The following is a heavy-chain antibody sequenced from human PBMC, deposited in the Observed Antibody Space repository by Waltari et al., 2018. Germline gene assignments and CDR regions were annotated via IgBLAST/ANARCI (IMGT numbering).Heavy chain of an antibody. J-gene: IGHJ6*03. CDR2: IYYSWST. V-gene: IGHV4-59*11. Sequence: QVQLQESGPGLVKPSETLSLTCTVSGGSISSHYWSWIRQPPGTGLTWIGYIYYSWSTNYNPSLKSRVTISVDTSKNQFSLKLSSVTAADTAVYYCARTQYSSSSGGHYYYYYMDVWGKGTTVTVSS. D-gene: IGHD6-6*01. CDR1: GGSISSHY. CDR3: ARTQYSSSSGGHYYYYYMDV.